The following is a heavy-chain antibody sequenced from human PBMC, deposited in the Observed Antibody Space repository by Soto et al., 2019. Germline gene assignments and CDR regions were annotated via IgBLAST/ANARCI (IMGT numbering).Heavy chain of an antibody. CDR2: IYHSGST. J-gene: IGHJ4*02. CDR1: GGSISSSNW. Sequence: PSETLSLTCAVSGGSISSSNWWSWVRQPPGKGLEWIGEIYHSGSTNYNPSLKGRVTISVDKSKNQFSLKLSSVTAADTAVYYCARGGLGYCSGGSCYAFDYWGQGTLVTVSS. V-gene: IGHV4-4*02. D-gene: IGHD2-15*01. CDR3: ARGGLGYCSGGSCYAFDY.